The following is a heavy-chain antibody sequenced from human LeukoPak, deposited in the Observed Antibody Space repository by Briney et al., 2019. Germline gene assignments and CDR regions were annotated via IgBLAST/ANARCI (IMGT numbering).Heavy chain of an antibody. CDR1: GLTLSDHH. V-gene: IGHV3-15*01. CDR2: IKSKTDGGTT. J-gene: IGHJ4*02. CDR3: TTGRQD. Sequence: GGSLRLSCAASGLTLSDHHMSWIRQAPGKGLEWVGRIKSKTDGGTTDYAAPVKGRFTISRDDSKNTLYLQMNSPKTEDTAVYYCTTGRQDWGQGTLVTVSS.